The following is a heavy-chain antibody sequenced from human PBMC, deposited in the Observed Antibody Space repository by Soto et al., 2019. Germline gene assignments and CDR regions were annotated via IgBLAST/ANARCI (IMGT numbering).Heavy chain of an antibody. V-gene: IGHV3-21*01. D-gene: IGHD2-2*01. J-gene: IGHJ3*02. CDR1: GFTFSSYS. Sequence: GESLKISCAASGFTFSSYSMNWVRQAPGKGLEWVSSISSSSSYIYYADSVKGRFTISRDNAKNSLYLQMNSLRAEDTDVYYCARALRGDIVVVPAALDAFDIWGQGTMVTVSS. CDR3: ARALRGDIVVVPAALDAFDI. CDR2: ISSSSSYI.